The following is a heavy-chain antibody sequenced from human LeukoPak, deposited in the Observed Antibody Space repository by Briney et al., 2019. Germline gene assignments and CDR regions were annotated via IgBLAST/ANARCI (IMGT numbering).Heavy chain of an antibody. J-gene: IGHJ4*02. CDR1: GYSFTHYW. CDR2: IYPGDSDT. Sequence: GASLQISCQGSGYSFTHYWIGWVRQLPGKGLELMGIIYPGDSDTKHSPSFQGQVTISADKSISTAYLQWSSLQASDTAIYYCTRHSDRGFDYWGLGTLVTVTS. V-gene: IGHV5-51*01. CDR3: TRHSDRGFDY.